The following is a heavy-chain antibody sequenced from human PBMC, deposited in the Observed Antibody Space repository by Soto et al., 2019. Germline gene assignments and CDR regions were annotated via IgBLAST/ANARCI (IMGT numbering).Heavy chain of an antibody. CDR1: GYTFTSYG. V-gene: IGHV1-18*04. D-gene: IGHD3-3*01. CDR2: ISAYNGNT. J-gene: IGHJ4*02. Sequence: QVQLVQSGAEVKKPGASVKVSCKASGYTFTSYGISWVRQAPGQGLEWMGWISAYNGNTNYAQKLQGRVTMTTDTSTSTAYMELRSLRSDDTAVYYCAREKGAYYDFWSGYYTRGEFDYWGQGSLVTVSS. CDR3: AREKGAYYDFWSGYYTRGEFDY.